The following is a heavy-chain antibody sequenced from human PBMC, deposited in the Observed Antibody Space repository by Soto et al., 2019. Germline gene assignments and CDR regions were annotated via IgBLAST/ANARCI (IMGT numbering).Heavy chain of an antibody. Sequence: SVKVSCKASGGTFSSYAISWVRQAPGQGLEWMGGIIPIFGTTNYAQKFQGRVTITADESTSTAYMELSSLRSEDTAVYYCARGILTGYGMDVWGQGTTVTVSS. CDR1: GGTFSSYA. CDR3: ARGILTGYGMDV. CDR2: IIPIFGTT. D-gene: IGHD3-9*01. V-gene: IGHV1-69*13. J-gene: IGHJ6*02.